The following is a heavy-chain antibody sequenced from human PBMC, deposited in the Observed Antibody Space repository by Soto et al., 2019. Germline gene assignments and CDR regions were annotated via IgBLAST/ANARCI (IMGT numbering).Heavy chain of an antibody. CDR3: AKDSITMVRGVIIPLFYYYYGMDV. Sequence: GGSLRLSCAASGFTFSSYGMHWVRQAPGKGLEWVAVISYDGSNKYYADSVKGRFTISRDNSKNTLYLQMNSLRAEDTAVYYCAKDSITMVRGVIIPLFYYYYGMDVWRQGTTVTVSS. CDR2: ISYDGSNK. D-gene: IGHD3-10*01. CDR1: GFTFSSYG. V-gene: IGHV3-30*18. J-gene: IGHJ6*02.